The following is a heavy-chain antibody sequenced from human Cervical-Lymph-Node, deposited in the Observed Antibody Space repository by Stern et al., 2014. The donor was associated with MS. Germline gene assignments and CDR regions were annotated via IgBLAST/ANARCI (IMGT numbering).Heavy chain of an antibody. V-gene: IGHV4-59*01. CDR2: VDYIGSA. Sequence: QVQLQESGPGPVKPSATLSLTCAVSGGSISTDYWNWIRQPPGKGLEWIGYVDYIGSANYNPTLKSRITISVDRSRNQFSLKLRSVTAADTAVYYCARSKSGAWAYYFDYWGQGTLVTVSS. CDR3: ARSKSGAWAYYFDY. D-gene: IGHD4-17*01. J-gene: IGHJ4*02. CDR1: GGSISTDY.